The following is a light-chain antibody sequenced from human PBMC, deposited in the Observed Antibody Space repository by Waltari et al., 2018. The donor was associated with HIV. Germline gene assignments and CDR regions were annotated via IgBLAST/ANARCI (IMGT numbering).Light chain of an antibody. CDR2: EVT. J-gene: IGLJ1*01. Sequence: QSALTQPASVSGAPGQSITISCTGTSSDVGSYNLVSWYRQHPGEAPRLMIYEVTKRPSGVSTRFSGSKSGYTASLTISGLQGEDESDYYCCSYAGSTTYVFGTGTKVTVL. CDR1: SSDVGSYNL. CDR3: CSYAGSTTYV. V-gene: IGLV2-23*02.